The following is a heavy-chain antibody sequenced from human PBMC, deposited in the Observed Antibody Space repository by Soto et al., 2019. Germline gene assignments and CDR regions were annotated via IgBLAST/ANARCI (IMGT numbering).Heavy chain of an antibody. CDR2: VSAGGDMT. CDR1: GFTFSYYA. Sequence: DVQLLESGGHLVQPGGSLRLSCAASGFTFSYYAMSWVRQAPGKGLEWVSSVSAGGDMTYYSDSVKGRFTISRDNSNNARFLQMNSLRIEDTALYSCARGDRGGSGSPASYYYSGLDVWGQGTTVTVS. J-gene: IGHJ6*02. CDR3: ARGDRGGSGSPASYYYSGLDV. V-gene: IGHV3-23*01. D-gene: IGHD3-10*01.